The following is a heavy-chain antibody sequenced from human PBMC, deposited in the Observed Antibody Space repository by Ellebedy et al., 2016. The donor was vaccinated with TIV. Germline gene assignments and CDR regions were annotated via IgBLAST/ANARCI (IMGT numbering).Heavy chain of an antibody. J-gene: IGHJ6*02. CDR2: INPNSGGT. V-gene: IGHV1-2*02. CDR1: GYTFTGYY. CDR3: ARHYYYFYGMDV. Sequence: AASVKVSCKASGYTFTGYYIHWVRQAPGQGLEWMGWINPNSGGTNYAQRFQGRVTMTRDTSTSTAYMELSRLRSDDTAMYYCARHYYYFYGMDVWGQGTTVTVSS.